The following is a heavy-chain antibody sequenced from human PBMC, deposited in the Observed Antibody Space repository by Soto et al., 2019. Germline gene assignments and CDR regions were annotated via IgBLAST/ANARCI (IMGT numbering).Heavy chain of an antibody. CDR3: AKDLRAVSTVTRADS. CDR2: ISGNGGGT. J-gene: IGHJ4*02. D-gene: IGHD4-17*01. Sequence: EVQLLESGGGLVSPRGSLRLSCAASGFTFSSYAMSWVRQAPGKGLEWVSAISGNGGGTYYADSVKGRFTISRDNSKNMLFLQMNSLRAEDTAVYYCAKDLRAVSTVTRADSWGLGTLVTVSS. V-gene: IGHV3-23*01. CDR1: GFTFSSYA.